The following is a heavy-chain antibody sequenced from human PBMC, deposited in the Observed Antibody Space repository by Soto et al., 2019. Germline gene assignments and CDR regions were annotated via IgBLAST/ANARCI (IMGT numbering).Heavy chain of an antibody. CDR3: TRYGGPTQPHYLDH. V-gene: IGHV3-30*04. CDR2: VTDDGKRQ. D-gene: IGHD4-17*01. CDR1: DFAFTDYA. Sequence: GGSLRLSCVASDFAFTDYAIHWVRQAPGKGLEWLAFVTDDGKRQYYADSVKGRFTISRDNSKYTLYLQMTNLRVEDTAVYHCTRYGGPTQPHYLDHWGQGILVTVSS. J-gene: IGHJ4*02.